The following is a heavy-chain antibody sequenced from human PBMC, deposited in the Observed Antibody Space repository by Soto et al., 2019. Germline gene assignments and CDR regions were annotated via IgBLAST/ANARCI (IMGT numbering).Heavy chain of an antibody. CDR3: ARVRLWTAINEFDY. CDR1: GGSISSSSYY. D-gene: IGHD2-21*02. J-gene: IGHJ4*02. Sequence: PSETLSLTCTVSGGSISSSSYYWGWIRQPPGKGLEWIGSIYYSGSTYYNPSLKSRVTISVDTSKNQFSLKLSSVTAADTAVYYCARVRLWTAINEFDYWGQGTLVTVSS. V-gene: IGHV4-39*01. CDR2: IYYSGST.